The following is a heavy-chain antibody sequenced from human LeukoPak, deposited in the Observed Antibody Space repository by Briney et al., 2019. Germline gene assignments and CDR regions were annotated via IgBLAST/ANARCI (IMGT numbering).Heavy chain of an antibody. CDR1: GFTFSSYS. J-gene: IGHJ4*02. CDR2: ISSSSSYI. D-gene: IGHD2-2*01. Sequence: GGSLRLSCAASGFTFSSYSMNWVRQAPGKGLEWVSSISSSSSYIYYADSVKGRFTISGDNAKNSLYLQMNSLRAEDTAVYYCARRLGYCSSTSCSTARFDYWGQGTLVTVSS. CDR3: ARRLGYCSSTSCSTARFDY. V-gene: IGHV3-21*01.